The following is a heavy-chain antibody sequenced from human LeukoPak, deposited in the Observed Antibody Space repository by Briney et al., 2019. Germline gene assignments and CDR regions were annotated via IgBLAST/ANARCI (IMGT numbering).Heavy chain of an antibody. D-gene: IGHD3-22*01. J-gene: IGHJ4*02. CDR1: GGSISSYY. CDR2: IYYSGST. CDR3: AREKTYYYDNSGYLDY. V-gene: IGHV4-59*12. Sequence: SETLSLTCTVSGGSISSYYWSWIRQPPGKGLEWIGYIYYSGSTNYNPSLKSRVTISVDTSKNQFSLNLSSVTAADTAVYYCAREKTYYYDNSGYLDYWGQGTLVTVSS.